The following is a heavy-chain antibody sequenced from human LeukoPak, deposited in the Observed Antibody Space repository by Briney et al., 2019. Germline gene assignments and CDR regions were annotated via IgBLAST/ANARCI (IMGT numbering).Heavy chain of an antibody. CDR1: GFTFSSYW. Sequence: GGSLRLSCAASGFTFSSYWMSWVRQAPGKGLEWAANIKQDGSEKYYVDSVKGRFTISRDNAKNSLYLQMNSLRAEDTAVYYCARDRGVGAFDYWGQGTLVTVSS. J-gene: IGHJ4*02. V-gene: IGHV3-7*03. D-gene: IGHD1-26*01. CDR3: ARDRGVGAFDY. CDR2: IKQDGSEK.